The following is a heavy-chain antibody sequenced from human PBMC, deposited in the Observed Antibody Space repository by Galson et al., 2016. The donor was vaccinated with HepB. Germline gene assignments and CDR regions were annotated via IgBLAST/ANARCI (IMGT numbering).Heavy chain of an antibody. CDR2: IGAYNGNT. CDR3: ARDSGDIVATLTFGY. J-gene: IGHJ4*02. D-gene: IGHD5-12*01. V-gene: IGHV1-18*01. CDR1: GYTFTNYG. Sequence: SVKVSCKASGYTFTNYGINWVRQAPGQGLEWMGWIGAYNGNTNYAQNLQGRVTMTTDTSTSTAYMELRSLRSDDTAVYYCARDSGDIVATLTFGYWGQGTLVTVSS.